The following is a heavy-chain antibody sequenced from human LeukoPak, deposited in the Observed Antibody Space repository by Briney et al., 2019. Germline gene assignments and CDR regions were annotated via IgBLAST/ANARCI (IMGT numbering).Heavy chain of an antibody. CDR2: ISSSSSYI. V-gene: IGHV3-21*01. J-gene: IGHJ4*02. CDR1: GFTFSSYS. Sequence: GGSLRLSCAASGFTFSSYSMNWVRQAPGKGLEWVSSISSSSSYIYYADSVKGRFTISRDNAKNPLYLQMNSLRAEDTAVYYCARDLGYCSGGSCYWGQGTLVTVSS. CDR3: ARDLGYCSGGSCY. D-gene: IGHD2-15*01.